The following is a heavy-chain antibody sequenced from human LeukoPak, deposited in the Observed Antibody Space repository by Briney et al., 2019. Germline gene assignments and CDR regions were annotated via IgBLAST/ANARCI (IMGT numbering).Heavy chain of an antibody. CDR3: ARVFRSCTNGVCYKPLGY. CDR2: IIPIFGTA. V-gene: IGHV1-69*13. Sequence: RASVKVSCKASGGTFSSYAISWVRQAPGQGLEWMGGIIPIFGTANYAQKFQGRVTITADESTSTAYMELSSLRSEDTAVYYCARVFRSCTNGVCYKPLGYWGQGTLVTVSS. D-gene: IGHD2-8*01. J-gene: IGHJ4*02. CDR1: GGTFSSYA.